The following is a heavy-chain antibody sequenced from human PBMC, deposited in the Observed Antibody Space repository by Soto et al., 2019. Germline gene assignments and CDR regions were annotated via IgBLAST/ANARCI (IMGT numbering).Heavy chain of an antibody. V-gene: IGHV3-23*01. CDR1: GFTISSYA. D-gene: IGHD6-13*01. Sequence: EVQLLESGGGLVQPGGSLRLSCAASGFTISSYAMSWVRQAPGKGLEWVSAISGSGGSTYYADSVKGRFTISRDNSKNTLYLQMNSLRAEDTAVYYCAKGGYSSSWYDWNWFDPWGQGTLVTVSS. J-gene: IGHJ5*02. CDR3: AKGGYSSSWYDWNWFDP. CDR2: ISGSGGST.